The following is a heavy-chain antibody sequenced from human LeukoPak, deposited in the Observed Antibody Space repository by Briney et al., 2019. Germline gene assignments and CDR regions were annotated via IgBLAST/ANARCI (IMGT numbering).Heavy chain of an antibody. CDR3: ARASPRITMIVVVDAFDI. CDR1: GYTFTGYY. V-gene: IGHV1-2*02. CDR2: INPNSGGT. Sequence: ASVKVSCKASGYTFTGYYMHWVRQAPGQGLEWMGWINPNSGGTNYAQKFQGRVTMTRDTSISTAYMELSRLRSDDTAVCYCARASPRITMIVVVDAFDIWGQGTMVTVSS. J-gene: IGHJ3*02. D-gene: IGHD3-22*01.